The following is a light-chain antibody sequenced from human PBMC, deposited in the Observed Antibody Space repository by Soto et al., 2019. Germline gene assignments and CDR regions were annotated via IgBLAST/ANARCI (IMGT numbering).Light chain of an antibody. V-gene: IGKV3-11*01. CDR1: QNLHSF. J-gene: IGKJ1*01. CDR2: DGS. Sequence: EIVLTQPPATLSVSPGERVTLSCRASQNLHSFLNWYQQRPGQAPRPLIYDGSKRAAGVPARFGGSGFGTDYTLTISSLEPEDFAVYYCQQRTKWRTFGQGTKVDIK. CDR3: QQRTKWRT.